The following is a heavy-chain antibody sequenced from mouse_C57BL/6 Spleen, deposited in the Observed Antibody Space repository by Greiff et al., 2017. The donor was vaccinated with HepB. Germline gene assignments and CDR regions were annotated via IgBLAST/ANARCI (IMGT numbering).Heavy chain of an antibody. V-gene: IGHV1-22*01. CDR3: ARTAQASYAMDY. CDR2: INPNNGGT. Sequence: VQLQQSGPELVKPGASVKMSCKASGYTFTDYNMHWVKQSHGKSLEWIGYINPNNGGTSYNQKFKGKATLTIDKSSSTAYMQLSSLTSEDSAVYYCARTAQASYAMDYWGQGTSVTVSS. CDR1: GYTFTDYN. D-gene: IGHD3-2*02. J-gene: IGHJ4*01.